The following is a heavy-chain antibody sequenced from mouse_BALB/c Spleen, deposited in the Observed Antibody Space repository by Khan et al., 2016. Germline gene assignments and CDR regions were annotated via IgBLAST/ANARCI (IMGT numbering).Heavy chain of an antibody. CDR2: IYPGDGDT. CDR3: ARGILLRHFDAMDY. J-gene: IGHJ4*01. Sequence: QVQLQQPGAELVRPGSSVKISCKASDYAFSSYWMNWVKQRPGQGLEWIGQIYPGDGDTNYNGKFKGKATLTADKSSSTVYMQLSSLTSEDSAVYFCARGILLRHFDAMDYWGQGTSVTVSS. V-gene: IGHV1-80*01. CDR1: DYAFSSYW.